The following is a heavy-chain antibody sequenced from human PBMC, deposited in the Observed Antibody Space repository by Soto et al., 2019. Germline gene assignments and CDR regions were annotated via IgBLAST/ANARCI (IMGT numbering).Heavy chain of an antibody. J-gene: IGHJ6*02. CDR1: GFTLTTYA. CDR3: ARGGADHYHYGMDV. D-gene: IGHD3-10*01. CDR2: MNGAGTST. V-gene: IGHV3-23*01. Sequence: GVLRLSCAASGFTLTTYAMTWVRQPPGKGLEWVSSMNGAGTSTSYADSVKGRFTTSRDNSKNTLYLEMNSLRAEDTAVYYCARGGADHYHYGMDVWGQGTTVTVSS.